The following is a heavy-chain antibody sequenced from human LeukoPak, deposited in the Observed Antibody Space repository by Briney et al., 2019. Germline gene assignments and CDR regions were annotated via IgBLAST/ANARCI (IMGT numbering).Heavy chain of an antibody. Sequence: SQTLSLTCTVSGGSISSGDYYWSWIRQPPGKGLEWIGYIYYSGSTYYNPSLKSRVTLSVDTSKNQFSLKLSSVTAADTAVYHCARGMVYANWFDPWGQGTLVTVSS. V-gene: IGHV4-30-4*01. J-gene: IGHJ5*02. D-gene: IGHD2-8*01. CDR1: GGSISSGDYY. CDR2: IYYSGST. CDR3: ARGMVYANWFDP.